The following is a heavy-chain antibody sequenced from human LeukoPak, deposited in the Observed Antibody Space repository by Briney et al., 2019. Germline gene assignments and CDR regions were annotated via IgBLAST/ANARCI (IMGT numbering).Heavy chain of an antibody. J-gene: IGHJ5*02. CDR2: IKQDGSEK. V-gene: IGHV3-7*03. CDR3: ARDPTPYDFWSGYSQPPWFDP. CDR1: GFTFSSYW. Sequence: GGSLRLSCAASGFTFSSYWMSWVRLAPGKGLEWVANIKQDGSEKYYVDSVRGRFTISRDNSKNTLYLQMNSLRAEDTALYYCARDPTPYDFWSGYSQPPWFDPWGQGTLVTVSS. D-gene: IGHD3-3*01.